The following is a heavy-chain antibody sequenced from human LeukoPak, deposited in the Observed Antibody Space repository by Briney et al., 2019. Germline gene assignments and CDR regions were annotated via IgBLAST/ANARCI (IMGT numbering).Heavy chain of an antibody. CDR2: ISGSSSYI. CDR3: ARGKEVWGSYRYGAFDI. CDR1: GFTFSSYS. D-gene: IGHD3-16*02. V-gene: IGHV3-21*01. J-gene: IGHJ3*02. Sequence: GGSLRLSCAASGFTFSSYSMNWVRQAPGKGLEWVSSISGSSSYIYYADSVKGRFTISRDNAKNSLYLQMNSLRAEATAVYYCARGKEVWGSYRYGAFDIWGQGTMVTVSS.